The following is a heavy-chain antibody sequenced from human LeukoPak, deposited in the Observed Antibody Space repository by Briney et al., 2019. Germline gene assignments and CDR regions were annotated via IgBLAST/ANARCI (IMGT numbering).Heavy chain of an antibody. Sequence: GGSLKLSCAASGFTFNDYWTSWVRQAPGKGLEWVANIKPDGSEKYYVDSVKGRFTISRDNARNSLYLQMNSLRAEDTAVYYCATRGRPDYWGQGTLVTVSS. CDR1: GFTFNDYW. CDR3: ATRGRPDY. J-gene: IGHJ4*02. V-gene: IGHV3-7*01. D-gene: IGHD6-6*01. CDR2: IKPDGSEK.